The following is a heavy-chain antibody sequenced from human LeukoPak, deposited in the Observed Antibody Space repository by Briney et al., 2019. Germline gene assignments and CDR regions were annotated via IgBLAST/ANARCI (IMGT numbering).Heavy chain of an antibody. V-gene: IGHV4-38-2*02. CDR3: ARAGVGYYDSSGYYHFDY. J-gene: IGHJ4*02. Sequence: SETLSLTCTVSGYSISSGYYWGWIRQPPGKGLDWIGSFYHSGSTYYNPSLKSRVTISVDTSKNQFSLKLSSVTATDTAVDYCARAGVGYYDSSGYYHFDYWGQGTLVAVSS. CDR2: FYHSGST. D-gene: IGHD3-22*01. CDR1: GYSISSGYY.